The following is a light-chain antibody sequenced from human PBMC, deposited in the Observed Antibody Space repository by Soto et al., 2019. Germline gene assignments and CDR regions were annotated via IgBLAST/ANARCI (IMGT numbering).Light chain of an antibody. CDR1: ESISTN. CDR3: QQYNRRPLT. V-gene: IGKV3D-15*01. J-gene: IGKJ4*01. CDR2: GAS. Sequence: EIVMTQSPATLSVSPGERVTLSCRASESISTNLVWYQQKPGQAPGLLIYGASARVTGIPARFSGSGSGTEFTLTISSLQSEDFAVYSCQQYNRRPLTFGGGTKLEIK.